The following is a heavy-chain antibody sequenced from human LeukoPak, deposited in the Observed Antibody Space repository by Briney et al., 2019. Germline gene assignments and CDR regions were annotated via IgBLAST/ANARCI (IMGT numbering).Heavy chain of an antibody. CDR2: IKSKTDGGTT. CDR1: GFTFSNAW. D-gene: IGHD6-19*01. CDR3: NIDSSGRGDY. Sequence: AGGSPRLSCAASGFTFSNAWMSWVRQAPGKGLEWVGRIKSKTDGGTTDYAAPAKGRFTISRDDSKNTLYLQMNSLKTEDTAVYYCNIDSSGRGDYWGQGTLVTVSS. V-gene: IGHV3-15*01. J-gene: IGHJ4*02.